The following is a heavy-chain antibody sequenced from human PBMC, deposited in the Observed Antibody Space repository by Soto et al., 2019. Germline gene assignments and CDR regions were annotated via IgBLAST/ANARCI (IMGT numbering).Heavy chain of an antibody. CDR3: EVTTGF. CDR1: GYTFTDYD. CDR2: VSPGNGNA. D-gene: IGHD2-21*02. V-gene: IGHV1-8*01. Sequence: QVQVVQSRAEVKKPGASVKVSCKTSGYTFTDYDINWVRQATGQGLEWMGWVSPGNGNAGYAPQFQGRVTMTSDTSISTVYMELSSLTSEVTAVYFCEVTTGFWGQGTMITVSS. J-gene: IGHJ4*02.